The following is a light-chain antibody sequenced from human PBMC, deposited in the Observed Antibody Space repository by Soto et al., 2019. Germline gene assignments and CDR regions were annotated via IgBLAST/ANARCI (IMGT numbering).Light chain of an antibody. CDR1: SSDVGGYHY. CDR3: SSYTSSSTLFYV. V-gene: IGLV2-14*01. CDR2: EVS. J-gene: IGLJ1*01. Sequence: QSALTQPASVSGSPGQSITISCTGTSSDVGGYHYVSWYQQHPGKATKLMIYEVSNRPSGVSNRFSGSKSGNTASLTISGLQAEDEADYYCSSYTSSSTLFYVFGTGTKLTVL.